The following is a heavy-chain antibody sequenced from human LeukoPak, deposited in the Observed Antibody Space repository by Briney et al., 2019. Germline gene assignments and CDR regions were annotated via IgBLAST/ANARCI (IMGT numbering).Heavy chain of an antibody. V-gene: IGHV1-18*01. D-gene: IGHD1-26*01. CDR1: GYSFSSYG. CDR2: ISAYNGNT. Sequence: ASVKASCKASGYSFSSYGISWVRQAPGQGLEWMGWISAYNGNTNHAQKFQGRVTMTTDTSTSTVYMEVRSLRSDDTAVYYCARDSSPSLVGATVFDYWGQGTLVTVSS. J-gene: IGHJ4*02. CDR3: ARDSSPSLVGATVFDY.